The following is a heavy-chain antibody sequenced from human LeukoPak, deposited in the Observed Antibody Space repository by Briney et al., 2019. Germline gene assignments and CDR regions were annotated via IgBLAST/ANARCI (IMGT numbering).Heavy chain of an antibody. D-gene: IGHD1-26*01. CDR2: ISGGGGST. V-gene: IGHV3-23*01. CDR3: AKGGKWDVTPFDY. CDR1: GFTFSSYG. J-gene: IGHJ4*02. Sequence: GGSLRLSCAASGFTFSSYGMNWVRQAPGKGLEWVSTISGGGGSTYYADSVKGRFTISRDNSKNTLYLQVNSLRAEDTAVYYCAKGGKWDVTPFDYWGQGTLVTVSS.